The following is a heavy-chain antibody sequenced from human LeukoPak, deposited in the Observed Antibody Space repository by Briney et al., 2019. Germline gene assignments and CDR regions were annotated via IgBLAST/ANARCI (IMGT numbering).Heavy chain of an antibody. CDR1: GFTFSSSF. J-gene: IGHJ4*02. V-gene: IGHV3-7*01. CDR3: AREWNIQYSMGVDY. CDR2: IAQDGGEK. Sequence: GGSLRLSCAASGFTFSSSFMSWVRQTPGKGLEWVANIAQDGGEKNYVVSVEGRFTISRVNAKHSMYLEMNLLRAEDTAVYYCAREWNIQYSMGVDYWGQGTLVTVSS. D-gene: IGHD3-3*01.